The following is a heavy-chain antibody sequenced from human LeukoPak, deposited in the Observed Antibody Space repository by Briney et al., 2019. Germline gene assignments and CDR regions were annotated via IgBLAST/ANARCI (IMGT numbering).Heavy chain of an antibody. V-gene: IGHV3-74*01. CDR2: INSDGSYT. D-gene: IGHD3-22*01. J-gene: IGHJ3*02. Sequence: GGSLRLSCAASRFTFSTYWMHWVRQAPGKGLVWVSRINSDGSYTNYADSVKGRFTISRDNAKNTLYLQMNSLRAEDTAVYYCARDFYYDSSGEGYDAFDIWGQGTMVTVSS. CDR1: RFTFSTYW. CDR3: ARDFYYDSSGEGYDAFDI.